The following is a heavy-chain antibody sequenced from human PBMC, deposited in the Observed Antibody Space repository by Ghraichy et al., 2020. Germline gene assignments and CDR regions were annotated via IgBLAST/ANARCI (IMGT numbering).Heavy chain of an antibody. CDR1: GGSISSYY. CDR2: IYYSGST. Sequence: SETLSLTCTVSGGSISSYYWSWIRQPPGKGLEWIGYIYYSGSTNYNPSLKSRVTISVDTSKNQFSLKLSSVTAADTAVYYCARVYFYYDSSGLGSLSNDAFDIWGQGTMVTVSS. D-gene: IGHD3-22*01. V-gene: IGHV4-59*01. CDR3: ARVYFYYDSSGLGSLSNDAFDI. J-gene: IGHJ3*02.